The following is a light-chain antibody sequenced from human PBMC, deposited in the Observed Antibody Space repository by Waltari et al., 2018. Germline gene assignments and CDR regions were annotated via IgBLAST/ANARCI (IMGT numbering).Light chain of an antibody. CDR3: QQYYSTLT. J-gene: IGKJ4*01. Sequence: DIVMTQSPDSLAVSLGERPTINCKSSQRVLYRSNNKNYLAWYQQKPGQPPKLLIYWASTRESGVPDRFSGSGSGTDFTLTISSLQAEDVAVYYCQQYYSTLTFGGGTKVEIK. CDR1: QRVLYRSNNKNY. CDR2: WAS. V-gene: IGKV4-1*01.